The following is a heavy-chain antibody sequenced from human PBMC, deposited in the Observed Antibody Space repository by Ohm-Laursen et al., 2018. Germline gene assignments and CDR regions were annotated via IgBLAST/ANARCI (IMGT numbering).Heavy chain of an antibody. V-gene: IGHV4-59*07. D-gene: IGHD2-2*01. CDR3: ARQVPAATRGRFDN. CDR1: GGSISGYY. CDR2: IFHNGNA. Sequence: PSDTLSLTCTVSGGSISGYYWSWIRQPPGRGLEWIAYIFHNGNAVYNPSLKNRVTISVDTSRNQFSLKLSSVTASDTAVYYCARQVPAATRGRFDNWGQGTLVTVSS. J-gene: IGHJ5*02.